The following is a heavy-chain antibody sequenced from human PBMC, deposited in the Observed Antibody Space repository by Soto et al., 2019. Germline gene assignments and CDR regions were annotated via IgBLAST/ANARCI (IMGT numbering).Heavy chain of an antibody. Sequence: GGSLRLSCAASGFTFSHAWMSWVRQTPGKGMEWVGRIKSKTDGETKDYGAPVRGRFTISRDDSKDTLYLQMNSLRIEDTAVYYCCVVKRRDQYSTSVYWFDPWGPGTLVTVSS. CDR3: CVVKRRDQYSTSVYWFDP. D-gene: IGHD2-15*01. J-gene: IGHJ5*02. V-gene: IGHV3-15*01. CDR2: IKSKTDGETK. CDR1: GFTFSHAW.